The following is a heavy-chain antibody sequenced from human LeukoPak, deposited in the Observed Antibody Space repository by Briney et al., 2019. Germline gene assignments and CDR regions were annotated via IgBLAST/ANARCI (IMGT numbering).Heavy chain of an antibody. CDR3: AKVYYGSGSYYKIFPRARYYYGMDV. Sequence: GGSLRLSCAASGFTFSSYAMSWVRQAPGKGLEWVSAISGSGGSTYYADSVKGRFTISRDNSKNTLYLQMNSLRAEDTAVYYCAKVYYGSGSYYKIFPRARYYYGMDVWGQGTTVTVSS. D-gene: IGHD3-10*01. J-gene: IGHJ6*02. CDR2: ISGSGGST. CDR1: GFTFSSYA. V-gene: IGHV3-23*01.